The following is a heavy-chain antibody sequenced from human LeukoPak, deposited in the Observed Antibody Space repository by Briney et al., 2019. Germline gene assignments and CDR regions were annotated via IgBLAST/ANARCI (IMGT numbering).Heavy chain of an antibody. CDR2: IYHSGST. CDR1: GGSISTSNW. Sequence: PSETLSLTCTVSGGSISTSNWWNWVRQPPGKGLQWIGEIYHSGSTNYNPSLKSRVTISLDKSKNLFSLRLTSVTAADTAVYYCARARYHILSRSHRGGTHYYYYMDVWGKGTTVTISS. V-gene: IGHV4-4*02. D-gene: IGHD3-9*01. CDR3: ARARYHILSRSHRGGTHYYYYMDV. J-gene: IGHJ6*03.